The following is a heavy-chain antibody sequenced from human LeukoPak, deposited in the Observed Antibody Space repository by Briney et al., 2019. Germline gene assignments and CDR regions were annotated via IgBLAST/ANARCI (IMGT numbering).Heavy chain of an antibody. V-gene: IGHV4-39*01. CDR2: IFYSGST. CDR3: ARHSRSGYSDYESAFDI. J-gene: IGHJ3*02. D-gene: IGHD5-12*01. Sequence: PSETLSLTCTVSGGSISSSSFYWDWIRQPPGKGLEWIGTIFYSGSTYYNPSLKSRITISVDTSKNQFSLKLSSVTAADTAVHYCARHSRSGYSDYESAFDIWGQGTMVIVSS. CDR1: GGSISSSSFY.